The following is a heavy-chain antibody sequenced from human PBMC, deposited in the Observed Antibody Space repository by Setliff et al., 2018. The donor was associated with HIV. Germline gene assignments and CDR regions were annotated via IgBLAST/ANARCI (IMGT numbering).Heavy chain of an antibody. J-gene: IGHJ2*01. D-gene: IGHD1-26*01. V-gene: IGHV4-61*05. Sequence: SETLSLTCTVSAGSIRSSTYYWAWIRQPPGKGLEWIGYIYYSGSTNYNPSLKSRVTISVDTSKNQFSLKLSSVTAADTAVYYCARAAYSGTYVWEPATDLWGRGTLVTVSS. CDR1: AGSIRSSTYY. CDR2: IYYSGST. CDR3: ARAAYSGTYVWEPATDL.